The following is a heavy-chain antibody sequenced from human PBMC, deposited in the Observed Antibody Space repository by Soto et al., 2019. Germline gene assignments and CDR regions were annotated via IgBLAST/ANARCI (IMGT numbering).Heavy chain of an antibody. D-gene: IGHD5-12*01. CDR1: GFTFSSYD. J-gene: IGHJ6*02. V-gene: IGHV3-48*02. CDR2: ISGGSSRI. Sequence: GGSLRLSCAASGFTFSSYDMNWVRQAPGKGLEWVSYISGGSSRIFYADSVKGRFTISRDNAKNSLYLQMNSLRDEDTGVYYCARVIYGGWSTIKDYYYYAMDVWGQGTTVTVSS. CDR3: ARVIYGGWSTIKDYYYYAMDV.